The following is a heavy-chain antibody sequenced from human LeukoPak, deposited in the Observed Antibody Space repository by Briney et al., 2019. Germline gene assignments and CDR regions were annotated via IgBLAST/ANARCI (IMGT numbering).Heavy chain of an antibody. CDR3: ARAHSSSWYMDY. CDR2: MYYSGST. J-gene: IGHJ4*02. D-gene: IGHD6-13*01. Sequence: PSETLSLTCTVSGGSLSSSSYYWGWIRQPPGKGLEWIGYMYYSGSTNYNPSLKSRVTISLDTSNNQFSLKLTSVTAADTAVYYCARAHSSSWYMDYWGQGTLVTVSS. V-gene: IGHV4-61*01. CDR1: GGSLSSSSYY.